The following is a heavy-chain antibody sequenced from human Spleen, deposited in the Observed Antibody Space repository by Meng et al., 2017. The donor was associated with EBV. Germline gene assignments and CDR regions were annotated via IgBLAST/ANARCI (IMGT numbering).Heavy chain of an antibody. CDR3: AHSPMVQSGVSWFDP. J-gene: IGHJ5*02. V-gene: IGHV2-5*02. CDR2: IYWDDDK. Sequence: QFPLKELCPSLVQPNQTFMLTCTFLGFSCRTCGVAVGWYRQPPGKAPEWLTLIYWDDDKRYSPSLKSRLTITRDTSKNQVDLTMTNMDPVDTATYYCAHSPMVQSGVSWFDPWGQGTLVTVSS. D-gene: IGHD3-10*01. CDR1: GFSCRTCGVA.